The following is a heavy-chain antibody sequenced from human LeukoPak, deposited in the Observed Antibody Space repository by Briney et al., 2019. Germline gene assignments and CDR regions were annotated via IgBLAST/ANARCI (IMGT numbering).Heavy chain of an antibody. CDR3: ARSTYHYDSSGYYSSPDY. V-gene: IGHV7-4-1*02. CDR2: INTNTGNP. CDR1: GYTFTSYA. D-gene: IGHD3-22*01. Sequence: ASVKVSCEASGYTFTSYAMNWVRQAPGQGLEWMGWINTNTGNPTYAQGFTGRFVFSLDTSVSTAYLQISSLKAEDTAVYYCARSTYHYDSSGYYSSPDYWGQGTLVTVSS. J-gene: IGHJ4*02.